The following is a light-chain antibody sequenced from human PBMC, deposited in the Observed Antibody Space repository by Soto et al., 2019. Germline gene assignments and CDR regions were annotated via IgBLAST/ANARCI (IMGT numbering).Light chain of an antibody. J-gene: IGLJ2*01. V-gene: IGLV1-44*01. Sequence: QSVLIQPPSVPGTPGQRVTITCSGSRSNIGTKTVNWYQKLPGSAPKLLIYDNNQRPSGVPDRFSGSKSGTSASLAISGLQSEDEADYYCLLSYSGDYVVFGGGTKVTVL. CDR3: LLSYSGDYVV. CDR1: RSNIGTKT. CDR2: DNN.